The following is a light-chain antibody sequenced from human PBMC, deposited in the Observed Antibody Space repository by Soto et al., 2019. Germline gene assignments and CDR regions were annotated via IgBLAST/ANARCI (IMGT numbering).Light chain of an antibody. CDR3: SSYASSSTWV. J-gene: IGLJ3*02. V-gene: IGLV2-14*01. CDR2: EVS. CDR1: GSDVGDYNY. Sequence: QSALTQPASVSGSPGQSITLSCTGTGSDVGDYNYVSWYQQHPGKAPRLIIYEVSYRPSGVSNRFSGSKSGNTASLTISGLQAEDEADYYCSSYASSSTWVFGGGTKLTVL.